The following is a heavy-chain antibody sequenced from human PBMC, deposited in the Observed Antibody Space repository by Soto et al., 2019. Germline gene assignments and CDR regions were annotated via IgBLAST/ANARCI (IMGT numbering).Heavy chain of an antibody. J-gene: IGHJ5*02. CDR2: IHYSGST. CDR1: GGSISSRSYY. V-gene: IGHV4-39*01. CDR3: ARLASGHSNYNWFDP. Sequence: PSETLSVTWTVSGGSISSRSYYWGWIRQPPGQGLEWIGNIHYSGSTDYNPSLKNRVTISVDTSKNQFSLNLSSVTAADTAFYHCARLASGHSNYNWFDPWGQGTLVTVSS. D-gene: IGHD4-4*01.